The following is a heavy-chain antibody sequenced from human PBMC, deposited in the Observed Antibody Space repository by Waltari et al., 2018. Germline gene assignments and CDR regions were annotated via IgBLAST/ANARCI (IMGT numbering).Heavy chain of an antibody. CDR2: IHYSGSS. V-gene: IGHV4-59*01. CDR1: GGSTSTYY. Sequence: QVQLQESGPGLVKPSETLSLTCTVSGGSTSTYYWSWVRQSPGKGLEWIGYIHYSGSSVYNPSLMRRVAISLDTPNNQFSLRLRSVTAADAAIYYCARADTSTSYFYYYMDVWGKGTTVTVSS. CDR3: ARADTSTSYFYYYMDV. D-gene: IGHD1-26*01. J-gene: IGHJ6*03.